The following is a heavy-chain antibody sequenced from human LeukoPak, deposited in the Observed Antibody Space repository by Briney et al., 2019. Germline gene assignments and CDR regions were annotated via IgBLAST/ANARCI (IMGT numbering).Heavy chain of an antibody. CDR3: ARAVGGDGSGSL. CDR2: IYYRVTS. CDR1: GDSISTYY. V-gene: IGHV4-59*01. Sequence: SEALSLTCTVSGDSISTYYWSWIRQPPGKGMEWIGYIYYRVTSDYNPSLKSRVTMSVDMSTRQISLKLSSVTAADTAVYYCARAVGGDGSGSLWGPGTLVTVSS. J-gene: IGHJ4*02. D-gene: IGHD3-10*01.